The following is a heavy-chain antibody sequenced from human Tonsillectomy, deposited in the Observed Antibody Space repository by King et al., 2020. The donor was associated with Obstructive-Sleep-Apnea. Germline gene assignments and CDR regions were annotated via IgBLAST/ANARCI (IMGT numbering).Heavy chain of an antibody. J-gene: IGHJ6*02. D-gene: IGHD1-26*01. CDR2: ISYDGSDK. CDR3: ARDKVAGSFIIVEPTNYYYGMDV. CDR1: GFTFSTYA. V-gene: IGHV3-30*04. Sequence: QLVQSGGGVVQPGGSLRLSCAASGFTFSTYAMHWVRQAPGKGLEWVALISYDGSDKYDADAVRGRFTISRDNSKNTLYLQMNSLRTEDTAVYFCARDKVAGSFIIVEPTNYYYGMDVWGQGTTVTVSS.